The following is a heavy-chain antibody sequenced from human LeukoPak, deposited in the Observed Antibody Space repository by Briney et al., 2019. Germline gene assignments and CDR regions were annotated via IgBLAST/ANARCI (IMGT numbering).Heavy chain of an antibody. D-gene: IGHD5-18*01. J-gene: IGHJ5*02. Sequence: TGGSLRLSCVASGFTFSSYEMNWVRQAPGKGLEWVSYISSSGSTIYYADSVKGRFTISRDNAKNSLYLQMNSLRAEDTAVYYCARDRGYSYAGWFDPWGQGTLVTVSS. CDR2: ISSSGSTI. CDR1: GFTFSSYE. CDR3: ARDRGYSYAGWFDP. V-gene: IGHV3-48*03.